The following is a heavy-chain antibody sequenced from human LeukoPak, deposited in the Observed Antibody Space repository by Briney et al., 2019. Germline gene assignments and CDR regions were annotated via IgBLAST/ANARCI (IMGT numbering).Heavy chain of an antibody. CDR2: IHYSGVA. CDR1: GGSISPES. CDR3: TRGLRWTDV. J-gene: IGHJ1*01. V-gene: IGHV4-59*01. D-gene: IGHD4-23*01. Sequence: SETLSLTCTVSGGSISPESWTWIRQPPGKGLEWIGSIHYSGVAFHNPSLRSRGTISLDTPNKQFSLRLTSVTAADAAVYFCTRGLRWTDVWGLGTLVIVSS.